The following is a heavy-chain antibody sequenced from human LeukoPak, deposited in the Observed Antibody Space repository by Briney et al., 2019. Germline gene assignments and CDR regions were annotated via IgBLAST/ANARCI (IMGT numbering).Heavy chain of an antibody. CDR3: ARQLGYCSSTSCYADKVDY. CDR1: GGSISSSSYY. Sequence: SETLSLTCTVSGGSISSSSYYWGWIRQPPGKGLEWIGSIYYSGSTYYNPSLKSRVTISVDTSKNQFSLKLSSVTAADTAVYYYARQLGYCSSTSCYADKVDYWGQGTLVTVSS. J-gene: IGHJ4*02. CDR2: IYYSGST. D-gene: IGHD2-2*01. V-gene: IGHV4-39*01.